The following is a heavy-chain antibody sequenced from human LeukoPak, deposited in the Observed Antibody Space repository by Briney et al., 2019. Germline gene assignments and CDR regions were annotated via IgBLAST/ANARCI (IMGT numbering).Heavy chain of an antibody. J-gene: IGHJ6*02. CDR3: TRTFGGSDPYGLDV. D-gene: IGHD3-10*01. Sequence: PGGSLRLPCVVSGFLSSNYWMSWVRQAPGKGLEWVANIKKDGSEKNYVHSVRGRFTISRDNAKSAVYLEMNSLRAEDTAIYYCTRTFGGSDPYGLDVWGQGTTVIVSS. CDR2: IKKDGSEK. CDR1: GFLSSNYW. V-gene: IGHV3-7*01.